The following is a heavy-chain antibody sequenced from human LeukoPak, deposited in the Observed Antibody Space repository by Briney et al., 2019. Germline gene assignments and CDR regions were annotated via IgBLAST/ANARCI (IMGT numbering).Heavy chain of an antibody. V-gene: IGHV5-51*01. CDR2: IYPGDSDP. Sequence: GASLKISCKGSGYTFTTYWIGWVRQMPGKGLEWMGIIYPGDSDPRYSPSFQGQVIISADKSISTAYLQWGSLKASDSAMYYCVRHGLGSSWFGFDYWGQGTLVTVSS. J-gene: IGHJ4*02. CDR1: GYTFTTYW. CDR3: VRHGLGSSWFGFDY. D-gene: IGHD6-13*01.